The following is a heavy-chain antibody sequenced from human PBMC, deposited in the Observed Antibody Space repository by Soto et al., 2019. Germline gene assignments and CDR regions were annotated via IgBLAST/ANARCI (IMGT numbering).Heavy chain of an antibody. D-gene: IGHD3-16*01. V-gene: IGHV3-23*01. CDR1: SYTFKSHG. CDR2: IDSSGVNT. J-gene: IGHJ4*02. Sequence: XRSLRLPSAASSYTFKSHGPSWVRQAPGKGLEWVSTIDSSGVNTHYADSVKGRFAIPRDNSRNTLHLQMHDLRADDTALYYCVSWVSAHFDYWGQGTVVTVSS. CDR3: VSWVSAHFDY.